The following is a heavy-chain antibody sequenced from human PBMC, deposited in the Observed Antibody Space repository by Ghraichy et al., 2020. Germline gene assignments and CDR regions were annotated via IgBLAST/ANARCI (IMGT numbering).Heavy chain of an antibody. V-gene: IGHV4-34*01. Sequence: GSLRLSCAVYGGSFSNYYWSWIRQSPGKGLEWIGEINHSGSTKYNPSLKSRVTISVDTSKNQFSLKLSSVTAADTAVYYCARPRIAAAGGRFDYWGQGTLVTVSS. D-gene: IGHD6-13*01. CDR3: ARPRIAAAGGRFDY. CDR1: GGSFSNYY. CDR2: INHSGST. J-gene: IGHJ4*02.